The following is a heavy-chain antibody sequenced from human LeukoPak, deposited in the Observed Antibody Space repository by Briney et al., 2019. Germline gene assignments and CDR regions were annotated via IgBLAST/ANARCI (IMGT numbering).Heavy chain of an antibody. CDR3: ARWNEKNCSSTSCPPFDY. CDR2: ISSRSSTI. V-gene: IGHV3-48*01. D-gene: IGHD2-2*01. CDR1: GFTFSSYS. J-gene: IGHJ4*02. Sequence: GGSLRLSCAASGFTFSSYSMNWVRQAPGKGLEWVSYISSRSSTIYYADSVKGRFTISRDNAKNSLYLQMNSLRAEDTAVYYCARWNEKNCSSTSCPPFDYWGQGTLVTVSS.